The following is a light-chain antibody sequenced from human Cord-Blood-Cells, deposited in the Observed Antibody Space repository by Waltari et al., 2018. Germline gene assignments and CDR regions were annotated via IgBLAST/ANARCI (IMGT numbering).Light chain of an antibody. V-gene: IGLV2-8*01. CDR2: EVS. J-gene: IGLJ1*01. CDR1: SSDAGGYNY. CDR3: SSYAGSNNYV. Sequence: QSALTQPPSASGSPGQSVTISCTGTSSDAGGYNYVSWYQQHPGKAPKLMIYEVSKRPSGVPDSFSGSKSGNTASLTVSGLQAEDEADYYCSSYAGSNNYVFGTGTKVTVL.